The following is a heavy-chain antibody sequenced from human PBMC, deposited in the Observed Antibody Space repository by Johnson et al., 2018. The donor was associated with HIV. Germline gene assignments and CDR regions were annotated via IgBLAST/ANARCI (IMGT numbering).Heavy chain of an antibody. Sequence: VRLVESGGGLVKPGGSLRLSCAASGFTFSDYYMSWIRQAPGKGLEWVSTMGTAGATYYADSVKGRFTISRDNSKNTLYLQINSLRAEDTAVYYCAREGGQWLVSSAFDIWGQGTMVTVSS. V-gene: IGHV3-66*02. D-gene: IGHD6-19*01. CDR1: GFTFSDYY. CDR2: MGTAGAT. J-gene: IGHJ3*02. CDR3: AREGGQWLVSSAFDI.